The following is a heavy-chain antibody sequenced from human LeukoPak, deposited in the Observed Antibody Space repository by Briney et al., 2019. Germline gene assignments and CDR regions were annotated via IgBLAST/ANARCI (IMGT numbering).Heavy chain of an antibody. CDR1: GHTFTGFY. CDR2: INSDSGDT. V-gene: IGHV1-2*02. J-gene: IGHJ3*02. CDR3: AREQGELDAFDI. D-gene: IGHD1-26*01. Sequence: ASVKVSCKASGHTFTGFYMHWVRQAPGQGLECMGWINSDSGDTNYAQKFQGRVTMTRDTSISTAYMELSRLRSDDTAVYYCAREQGELDAFDIWGQGTMVTVSS.